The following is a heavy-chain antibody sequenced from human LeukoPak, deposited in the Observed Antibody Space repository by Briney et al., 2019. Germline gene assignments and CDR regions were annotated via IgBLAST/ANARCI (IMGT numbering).Heavy chain of an antibody. D-gene: IGHD2-2*02. J-gene: IGHJ4*02. V-gene: IGHV3-23*01. Sequence: GGSLRLSCEVSGFTFNSYVMSWVRRAPGKGLEWVSSINGRGGYTFYADSVKGRFTLSSDNSKNTLHLQMISLRAEDTAVYYCAKGDQPLLYGGAFDSWGQGTLVTVSS. CDR3: AKGDQPLLYGGAFDS. CDR1: GFTFNSYV. CDR2: INGRGGYT.